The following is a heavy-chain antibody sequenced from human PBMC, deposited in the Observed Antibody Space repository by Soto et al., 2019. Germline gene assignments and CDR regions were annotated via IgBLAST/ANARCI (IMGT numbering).Heavy chain of an antibody. Sequence: GESLKISCKASGYSFTTYWIGWVRQAPGQGLEWMGWISAYNRNTKYAQKLQGRVTMTTDTATSTAYMELRSLRSDDTAVYYCARDSPPVDYWGQGTLVTVSS. CDR2: ISAYNRNT. J-gene: IGHJ4*02. CDR3: ARDSPPVDY. CDR1: GYSFTTYW. V-gene: IGHV1-18*04.